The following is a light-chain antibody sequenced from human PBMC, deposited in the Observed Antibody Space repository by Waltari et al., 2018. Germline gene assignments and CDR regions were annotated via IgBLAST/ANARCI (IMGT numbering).Light chain of an antibody. V-gene: IGKV3-20*01. CDR3: QHYVSLPAT. J-gene: IGKJ1*01. CDR2: GAS. CDR1: QSVTRS. Sequence: EIVLTQSPGTPSLSPGERAPLSCRASQSVTRSLAVYQQKPGQAPRLLIYGASSRATGIPDRFSGGGSGTDFSLTISRLEPEDFAMYYCQHYVSLPATFGQGTKVEIK.